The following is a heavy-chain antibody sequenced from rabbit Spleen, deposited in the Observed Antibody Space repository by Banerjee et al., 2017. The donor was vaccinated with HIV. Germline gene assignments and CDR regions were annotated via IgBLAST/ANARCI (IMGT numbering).Heavy chain of an antibody. J-gene: IGHJ3*01. CDR3: ARAIVPWLGLTRLDL. V-gene: IGHV1S43*01. CDR1: GFSFSSTYY. Sequence: QEQLVESGGGLVKPGGTLTLTCKASGFSFSSTYYMCWVRQAPGKGLEWIGCIDTGDGSTYYASWAKGRFTISRHNAQNTLYLQLNSLTAADTATYFCARAIVPWLGLTRLDLWGPGTLVTVS. CDR2: IDTGDGST. D-gene: IGHD4-1*01.